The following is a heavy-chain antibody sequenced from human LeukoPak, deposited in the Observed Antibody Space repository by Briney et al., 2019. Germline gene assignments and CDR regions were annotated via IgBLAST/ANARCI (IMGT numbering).Heavy chain of an antibody. CDR1: GDSINGYY. CDR2: IYHSGST. V-gene: IGHV4-59*01. D-gene: IGHD1-26*01. J-gene: IGHJ4*02. Sequence: SETLSLTCTVSGDSINGYYWSWIRQPPGKGLEWIGNIYHSGSTNYSPSLKSRVTISVDTSKNQFSLKLSSVTAADTAVYYCARSYSGIPYYFDYWGQGTLVTVSS. CDR3: ARSYSGIPYYFDY.